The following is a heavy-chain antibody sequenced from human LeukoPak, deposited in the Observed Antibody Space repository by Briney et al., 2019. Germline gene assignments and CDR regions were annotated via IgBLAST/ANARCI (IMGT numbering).Heavy chain of an antibody. J-gene: IGHJ4*02. CDR1: GFTFSSYG. CDR3: AKAAYGDYVNHFDY. V-gene: IGHV3-30*18. Sequence: GGSLRLSCAASGFTFSSYGMHWVRQAPGKGLEWVAVISYDGSNKYYADSVKGRFTISRDNSKNTLYLQMNSLRAEDTAVYYCAKAAYGDYVNHFDYWGQGTLVTVSS. CDR2: ISYDGSNK. D-gene: IGHD4-17*01.